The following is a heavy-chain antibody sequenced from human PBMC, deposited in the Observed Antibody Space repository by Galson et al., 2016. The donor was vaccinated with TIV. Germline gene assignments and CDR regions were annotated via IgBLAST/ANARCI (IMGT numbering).Heavy chain of an antibody. CDR1: DSW. CDR2: IYPRDSDT. CDR3: AAWRPGGWLDP. J-gene: IGHJ5*02. Sequence: QSGAEVKKPGESLNISCKGSDSWVARVRQKPGRGPEYMGVIYPRDSDTRYSPSFEGQVTISVDKSFTTAYLQWTSLKASDSAIYFCAAWRPGGWLDPWGQGTQVIVSS. V-gene: IGHV5-51*03. D-gene: IGHD5-12*01.